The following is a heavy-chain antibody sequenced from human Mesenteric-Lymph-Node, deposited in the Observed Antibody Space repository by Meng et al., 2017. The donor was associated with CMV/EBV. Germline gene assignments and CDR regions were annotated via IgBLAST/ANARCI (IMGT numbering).Heavy chain of an antibody. Sequence: YTFTSYYMNWVRQAPGQGLEWMGIINPSGGSTSYAQKFQGRVTMTRDTSTSTVYMELSSLRSEDTAVYYCARDVTMVRGVKGPFDYWGQGTLVTVSS. V-gene: IGHV1-46*01. CDR1: YTFTSYY. D-gene: IGHD3-10*01. CDR2: INPSGGST. J-gene: IGHJ4*02. CDR3: ARDVTMVRGVKGPFDY.